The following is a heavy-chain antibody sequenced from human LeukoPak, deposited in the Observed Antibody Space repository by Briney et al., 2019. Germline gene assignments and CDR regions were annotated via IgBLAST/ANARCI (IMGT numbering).Heavy chain of an antibody. J-gene: IGHJ6*02. CDR1: GDSMNNDY. CDR2: IYFSGSS. V-gene: IGHV4-59*01. Sequence: SETLSLTCTLSGDSMNNDYWTWIPQSPGKALEWIGHIYFSGSSNYNPSLKSRITISLDTSKNRFSLTLRSVTAADTAVYYCAGDQEGYYGMDLWGQGTTVTVSS. CDR3: AGDQEGYYGMDL.